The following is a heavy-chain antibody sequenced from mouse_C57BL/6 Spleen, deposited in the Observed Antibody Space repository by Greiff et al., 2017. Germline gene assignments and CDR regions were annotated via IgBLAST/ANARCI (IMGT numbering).Heavy chain of an antibody. CDR2: ISGGGGNT. V-gene: IGHV5-9*01. Sequence: EVKLVESGGGLVKPGGSLKLSCAASGFTFSSYTMSWVRQTPEKRLEWVATISGGGGNTYYPDSVKGRFTISRDNAKNTLYLQMSSLRSEDTALYYCARHPPDGYYPYYFDYWGQGTTLTVSS. D-gene: IGHD2-3*01. CDR3: ARHPPDGYYPYYFDY. CDR1: GFTFSSYT. J-gene: IGHJ2*01.